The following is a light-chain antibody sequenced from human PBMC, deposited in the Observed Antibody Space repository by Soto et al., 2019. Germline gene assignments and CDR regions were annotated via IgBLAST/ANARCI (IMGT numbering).Light chain of an antibody. V-gene: IGLV2-11*01. J-gene: IGLJ1*01. CDR3: CSFAGGYTYV. Sequence: QSALTQPRSVSGSPGQSVTISCTGTSSDVGGYNYVSWYQQHPGKAPKFMIYDVTKRPSGVPDRFSGSKSGNTASLTISGLQAEDEADYYCCSFAGGYTYVFGAGTKLTVL. CDR1: SSDVGGYNY. CDR2: DVT.